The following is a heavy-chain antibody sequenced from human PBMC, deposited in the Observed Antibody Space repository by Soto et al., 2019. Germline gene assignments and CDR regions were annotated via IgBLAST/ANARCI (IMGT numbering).Heavy chain of an antibody. CDR2: INPISGTT. CDR3: ARDEGDDSSGYYDVNY. CDR1: GGTYRNYA. J-gene: IGHJ4*02. D-gene: IGHD3-22*01. V-gene: IGHV1-69*01. Sequence: QVHLVQSGAEVKKPGSSVRVSCKASGGTYRNYAVNCVRQAPGQGLEWMGGINPISGTTNHAQKFQGRVTITAAESTSTAYMELRRLRSEDTAVYFCARDEGDDSSGYYDVNYWGQGTLVTVSS.